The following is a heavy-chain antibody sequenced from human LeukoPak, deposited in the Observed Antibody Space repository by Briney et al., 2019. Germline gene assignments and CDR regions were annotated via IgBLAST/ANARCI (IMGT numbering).Heavy chain of an antibody. CDR3: ARLRYTVVVPAAPALHWFDP. CDR1: GGSISSSSYS. CDR2: IYYSGST. Sequence: PSETLSLTCTVSGGSISSSSYSWGWIRQPPGKGLEWIGSIYYSGSTYYNPSLKSRVTISVDTSKNQFSLKLSSVTAAGTAVYYCARLRYTVVVPAAPALHWFDPWGQGTLVTVPS. V-gene: IGHV4-39*01. D-gene: IGHD2-2*01. J-gene: IGHJ5*02.